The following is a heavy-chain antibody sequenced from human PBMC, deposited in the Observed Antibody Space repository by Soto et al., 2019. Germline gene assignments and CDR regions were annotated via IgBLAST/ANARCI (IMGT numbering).Heavy chain of an antibody. J-gene: IGHJ4*02. CDR3: ARLVYDSRLNYLHFDH. Sequence: SETLSLTCDVSGVSISSGNWWSWVRQPPGKGLEWIAEVYNDGSANYHPSLESRATISVDRSKNQFSLRLSSVTAADTGKYYCARLVYDSRLNYLHFDHWGQGTLVTVSS. CDR1: GVSISSGNW. V-gene: IGHV4-4*02. D-gene: IGHD3-22*01. CDR2: VYNDGSA.